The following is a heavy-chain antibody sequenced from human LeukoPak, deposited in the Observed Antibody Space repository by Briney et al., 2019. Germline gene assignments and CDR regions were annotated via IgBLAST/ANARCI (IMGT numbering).Heavy chain of an antibody. V-gene: IGHV3-7*01. CDR3: ARANVDTAMYVRSGYFDY. J-gene: IGHJ4*02. CDR1: GFTFSTYW. CDR2: IKQDGSEK. D-gene: IGHD5-18*01. Sequence: GGSLRLSCAASGFTFSTYWMSWVRQAPGKGLEWVANIKQDGSEKYYVDSVKVGFTISRDNAKNSLYLQMNSLRAEDTAVYYCARANVDTAMYVRSGYFDYWGQGTLVTVSS.